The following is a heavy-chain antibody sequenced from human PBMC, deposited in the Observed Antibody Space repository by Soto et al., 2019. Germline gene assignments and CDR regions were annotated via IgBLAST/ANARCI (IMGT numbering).Heavy chain of an antibody. Sequence: QVQLVQSGAEVKKPGASVKVSCKASGYTFTSYGISWVRQAPGQGLEWMGWINAYNGNTKYAQKLQGRVTMTTDTSKSTAYMELRSLRSADTAVYYCARDQAMAQFDYWGQGTMVTVSS. V-gene: IGHV1-18*01. CDR3: ARDQAMAQFDY. J-gene: IGHJ4*02. CDR1: GYTFTSYG. D-gene: IGHD5-18*01. CDR2: INAYNGNT.